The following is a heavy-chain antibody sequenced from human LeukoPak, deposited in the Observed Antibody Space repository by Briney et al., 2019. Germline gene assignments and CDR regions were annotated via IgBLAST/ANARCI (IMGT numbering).Heavy chain of an antibody. V-gene: IGHV1-8*03. CDR2: MNPNSGNT. Sequence: GASVKVSCKASGYTFTSYDINWVRQATGQGPEWMGWMNPNSGNTGYAQKFQGRVTITRNTSISTAYMELNSLRSEDTAVYYCARAGAAGKDYWGQGTLVTVSS. J-gene: IGHJ4*02. D-gene: IGHD6-13*01. CDR1: GYTFTSYD. CDR3: ARAGAAGKDY.